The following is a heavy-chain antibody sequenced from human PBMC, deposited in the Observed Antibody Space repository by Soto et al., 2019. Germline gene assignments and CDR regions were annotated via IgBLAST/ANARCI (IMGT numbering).Heavy chain of an antibody. CDR3: ADSWLPPSY. CDR2: ISPDGSTT. J-gene: IGHJ4*02. Sequence: EGQLVESGGGLVQPGGSLRLSCAASGFTFSNFWMHWVRQAPGKGLVWVSRISPDGSTTTYADSVKGRFTISRDNAKSTLYLQMNSLRDEDTAVYYCADSWLPPSYWGLGTLVTVSS. CDR1: GFTFSNFW. D-gene: IGHD5-12*01. V-gene: IGHV3-74*01.